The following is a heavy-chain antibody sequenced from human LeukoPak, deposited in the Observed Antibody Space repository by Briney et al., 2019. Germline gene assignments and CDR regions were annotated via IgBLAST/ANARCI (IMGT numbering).Heavy chain of an antibody. D-gene: IGHD6-19*01. CDR3: AREGPTAVADYFDY. V-gene: IGHV4-34*01. CDR1: GGSFNDYY. Sequence: SETLSLTCAVYGGSFNDYYWNWIRQPPGKGLEWIGEINLRGSTTYNPSLKSRVTISLDESKNQFSLKLSSVTAADTAVYYCAREGPTAVADYFDYWGQGTLVTVSS. CDR2: INLRGST. J-gene: IGHJ4*02.